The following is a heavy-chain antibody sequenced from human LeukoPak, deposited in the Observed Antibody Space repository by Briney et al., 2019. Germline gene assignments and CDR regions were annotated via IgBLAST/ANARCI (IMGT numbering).Heavy chain of an antibody. V-gene: IGHV3-23*01. CDR1: GFTFSSYT. J-gene: IGHJ4*02. CDR2: ITTSDDNT. Sequence: GGSLRLSCAASGFTFSSYTMSWVRQALGKGLEWVSTITTSDDNTYYADSVKGRFTVSRDNSKNTLFLQMNSLRAEDTAVYYCAKDGGLWVSAHWGDSWGRGTLVTVSS. D-gene: IGHD7-27*01. CDR3: AKDGGLWVSAHWGDS.